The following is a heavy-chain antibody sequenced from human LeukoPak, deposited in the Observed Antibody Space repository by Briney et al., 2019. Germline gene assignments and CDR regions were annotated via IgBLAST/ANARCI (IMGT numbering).Heavy chain of an antibody. J-gene: IGHJ4*02. V-gene: IGHV1-18*01. Sequence: VASVKVSCKASGYTFTTFGISWVRQAPGQGLEWMGWISAYNANTNYAQKFQGRATMTTDTSTSTAYMDLRSLRSEDTAVYYCARDPTIAVAGPGYWGQGTLVTVSS. CDR2: ISAYNANT. CDR1: GYTFTTFG. CDR3: ARDPTIAVAGPGY. D-gene: IGHD6-19*01.